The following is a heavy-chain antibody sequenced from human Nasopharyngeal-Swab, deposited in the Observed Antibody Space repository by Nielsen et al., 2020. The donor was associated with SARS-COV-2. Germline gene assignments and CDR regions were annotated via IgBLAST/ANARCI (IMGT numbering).Heavy chain of an antibody. V-gene: IGHV4-59*08. CDR3: ATMTAGGFDI. J-gene: IGHJ3*02. Sequence: GSLRLSCTVSVDSISSYHWNWIRQPPGKGLEWIGYVYYSGNTNSNPSLKSRVPISVATSKHQFSLRLSSVTAADTAVYYCATMTAGGFDIWGQGTMVTVSS. CDR2: VYYSGNT. CDR1: VDSISSYH. D-gene: IGHD2-21*02.